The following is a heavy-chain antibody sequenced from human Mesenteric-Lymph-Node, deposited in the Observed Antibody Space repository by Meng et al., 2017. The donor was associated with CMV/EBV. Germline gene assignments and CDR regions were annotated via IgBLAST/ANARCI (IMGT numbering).Heavy chain of an antibody. CDR2: ISSSGSTI. J-gene: IGHJ3*02. D-gene: IGHD2-2*01. Sequence: GESLKISCAASGFTFSSYGIHWVSQAPGKGLEWVSYISSSGSTIYYADSVKGRFTISRDNAKNSLYLQMNSLRAEDTAVYYCARGGYCSSTICYYLNAFDIWGQGTMVTVSS. CDR1: GFTFSSYG. CDR3: ARGGYCSSTICYYLNAFDI. V-gene: IGHV3-48*04.